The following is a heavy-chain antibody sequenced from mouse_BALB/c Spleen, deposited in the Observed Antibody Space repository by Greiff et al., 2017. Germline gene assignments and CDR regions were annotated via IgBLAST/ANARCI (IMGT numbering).Heavy chain of an antibody. D-gene: IGHD3-1*01. V-gene: IGHV5-6-3*01. Sequence: EVMLVESGGGLVQPGGSLKLSCAASGFTFSSYGMSWVRQTPDKRLELVATINSNGGSTYYPDSVKGRFTISRDNAKNTLYLQMSSLKSEDTAMYYCARERGQLGLKVFAYWGQGTLVTVSA. CDR2: INSNGGST. CDR3: ARERGQLGLKVFAY. J-gene: IGHJ3*01. CDR1: GFTFSSYG.